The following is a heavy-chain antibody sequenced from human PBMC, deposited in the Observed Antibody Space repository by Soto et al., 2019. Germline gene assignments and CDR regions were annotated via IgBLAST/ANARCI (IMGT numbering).Heavy chain of an antibody. Sequence: QVQLVQSGAEVKKPGSSVKVSCKASGGTFSSYTISWVRQAPGQGLEWMGRIIPILGIANYAQKFQGRVTITADKSTSTAYMELSSLRSEDTAVYYCARDHEYSGYDSAFDIWGQGTMVTVSS. D-gene: IGHD5-12*01. CDR1: GGTFSSYT. J-gene: IGHJ3*02. V-gene: IGHV1-69*08. CDR3: ARDHEYSGYDSAFDI. CDR2: IIPILGIA.